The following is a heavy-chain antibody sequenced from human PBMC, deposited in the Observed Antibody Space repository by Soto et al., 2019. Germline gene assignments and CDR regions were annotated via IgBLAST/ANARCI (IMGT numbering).Heavy chain of an antibody. J-gene: IGHJ4*02. Sequence: GGSLRLSCVGSGLTFSGYSMAWVRQAPGRGLEWVASISSRSTNIDYADSVKGRFTISRDNAKNLVSLQMSSLRGEDTALYYCAKFTEPGYSRIRYSFEYRGQGPPVTLST. D-gene: IGHD2-2*02. V-gene: IGHV3-21*06. CDR3: AKFTEPGYSRIRYSFEY. CDR1: GLTFSGYS. CDR2: ISSRSTNI.